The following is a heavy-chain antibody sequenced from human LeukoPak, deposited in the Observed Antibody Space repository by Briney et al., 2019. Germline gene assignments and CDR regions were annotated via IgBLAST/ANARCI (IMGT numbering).Heavy chain of an antibody. CDR3: ARVQRGEMATFDY. CDR1: GFIFSSYS. Sequence: PGGSLRLSCAASGFIFSSYSMNWVRHAPGKGLEWVSSTSSTSTYIHYADSLKGRFTISRDNARNSLYLQINSLRVEDTAVYYCARVQRGEMATFDYWGQGTLVTVSS. D-gene: IGHD5-24*01. V-gene: IGHV3-21*01. CDR2: TSSTSTYI. J-gene: IGHJ4*02.